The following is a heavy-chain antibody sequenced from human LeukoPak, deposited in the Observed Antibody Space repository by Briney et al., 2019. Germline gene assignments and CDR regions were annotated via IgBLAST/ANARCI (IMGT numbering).Heavy chain of an antibody. D-gene: IGHD6-6*01. V-gene: IGHV4-59*01. CDR3: ARAPYSSSSGSNYYMDV. CDR1: GGSISSYY. CDR2: IYYSGST. J-gene: IGHJ6*03. Sequence: SETLSLTCTVSGGSISSYYWSWIRQPPGKGLEWIGYIYYSGSTNYNPSLKSRVTISVDTSKNQFSLKLSSVTAADTAVYYCARAPYSSSSGSNYYMDVWGKGTTVTVSS.